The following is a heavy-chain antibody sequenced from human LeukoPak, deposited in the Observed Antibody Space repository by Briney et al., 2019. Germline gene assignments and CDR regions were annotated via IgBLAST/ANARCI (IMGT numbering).Heavy chain of an antibody. Sequence: GSLRLSCAASGFTFSSYWMSWVRQAPGKGLEWIGEINHSGSTNYNPSLKSRVTISVDTSKNQFSLKLSSVTAADTAVYYCARGLIGGSGSYTRYFDLWGRGTLVTVSS. D-gene: IGHD3-10*01. J-gene: IGHJ2*01. CDR1: GFTFSSYW. CDR2: INHSGST. V-gene: IGHV4-34*01. CDR3: ARGLIGGSGSYTRYFDL.